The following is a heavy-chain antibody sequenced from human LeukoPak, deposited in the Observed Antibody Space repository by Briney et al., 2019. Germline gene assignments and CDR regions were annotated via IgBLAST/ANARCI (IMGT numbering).Heavy chain of an antibody. V-gene: IGHV3-11*04. J-gene: IGHJ4*02. D-gene: IGHD3-3*01. CDR1: GFTFSDYY. CDR3: ARDSFTIFGVVQYYFDY. Sequence: GGSLRLSCAASGFTFSDYYMSWIRQAPGKGLEWVSYISSSGSTVYYADSVKGRFTISRDNAKNSLYLQMNSLRAEDTAVYYCARDSFTIFGVVQYYFDYWGQGTLVTVSS. CDR2: ISSSGSTV.